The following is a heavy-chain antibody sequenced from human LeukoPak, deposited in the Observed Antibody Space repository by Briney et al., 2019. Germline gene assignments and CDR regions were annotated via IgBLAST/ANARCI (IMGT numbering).Heavy chain of an antibody. CDR1: GDSISSSSYH. V-gene: IGHV4-39*01. D-gene: IGHD3-22*01. Sequence: SETLSLTCTISGDSISSSSYHWGWIRQPPGKGLEWIGDIYYRGSTYYNPSLKSRVSISIDTSNNQFSLTLNSVTAADTALYFCARRRYYDSTGYLDWGQGTLVTVSS. CDR3: ARRRYYDSTGYLD. CDR2: IYYRGST. J-gene: IGHJ1*01.